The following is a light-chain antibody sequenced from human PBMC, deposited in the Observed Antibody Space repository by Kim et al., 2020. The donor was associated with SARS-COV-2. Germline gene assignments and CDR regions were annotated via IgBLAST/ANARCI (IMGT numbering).Light chain of an antibody. Sequence: QPSTLTCTGNSNNVGNRGAAWLQQHQGHPPKLLSYRNNNRPSGISERFSASRSGNTASLTIIGLQPEDEADYFCSTWDSSLSAVVFGGGTQLTVL. V-gene: IGLV10-54*01. CDR3: STWDSSLSAVV. CDR2: RNN. J-gene: IGLJ2*01. CDR1: SNNVGNRG.